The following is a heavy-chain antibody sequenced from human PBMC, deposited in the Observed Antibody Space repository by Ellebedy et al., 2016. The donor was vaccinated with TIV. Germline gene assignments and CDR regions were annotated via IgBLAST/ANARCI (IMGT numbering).Heavy chain of an antibody. D-gene: IGHD3-22*01. V-gene: IGHV1-2*02. J-gene: IGHJ3*01. Sequence: ASVKVSCXASGYTFTGYYMHWVRQAPGQGLEWMGWVNPNSGGTNYAQKFQGRVTMTRDTSINTAYMQLRSLRSDDTAVDYCATPREGTVIVVVPNLAFDVWGQGTMVTVSS. CDR1: GYTFTGYY. CDR3: ATPREGTVIVVVPNLAFDV. CDR2: VNPNSGGT.